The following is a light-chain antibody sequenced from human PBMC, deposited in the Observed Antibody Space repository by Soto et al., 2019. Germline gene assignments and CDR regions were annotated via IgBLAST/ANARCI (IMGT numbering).Light chain of an antibody. CDR3: SSYTSSSSYV. CDR1: SSNIGAGHD. J-gene: IGLJ1*01. Sequence: QSVLTQPPSVSGAPGQRVTISCTGSSSNIGAGHDVHWYQQLPGTAPKLLIYGNGNRPSGVPDRFSGSKSGTSASLTISGLQAEDEADYYCSSYTSSSSYVFGTGTKVTV. V-gene: IGLV1-40*01. CDR2: GNG.